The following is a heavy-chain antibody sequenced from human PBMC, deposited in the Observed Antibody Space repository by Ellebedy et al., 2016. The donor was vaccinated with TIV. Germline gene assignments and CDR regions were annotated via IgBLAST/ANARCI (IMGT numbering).Heavy chain of an antibody. CDR3: ARGRDIVVVVRANWFNP. V-gene: IGHV4-34*01. D-gene: IGHD2-15*01. CDR2: INHSGST. CDR1: GFTFSSYG. Sequence: ESLKISCAASGFTFSSYGMHWVRQAPGKGLEWIGEINHSGSTNYNPSLKSRVTISVDTSKNQFSLKLSSVTAADTAVYYCARGRDIVVVVRANWFNPWGQGTLVTVSS. J-gene: IGHJ5*02.